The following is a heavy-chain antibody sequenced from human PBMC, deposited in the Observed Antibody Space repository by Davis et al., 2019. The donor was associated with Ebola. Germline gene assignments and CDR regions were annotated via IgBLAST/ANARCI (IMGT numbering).Heavy chain of an antibody. CDR2: ISGDDGGT. Sequence: GESLKISCAASGFSFSSHSMNWVRQVPGKGLEWLSYISGDDGGTTYTDSVKGRFTISRDDAQNSLFLEMNSLRDEDTAVYYCARLMRTSGWYPDFWGQGALVIVSS. V-gene: IGHV3-48*02. J-gene: IGHJ4*02. CDR3: ARLMRTSGWYPDF. CDR1: GFSFSSHS. D-gene: IGHD6-19*01.